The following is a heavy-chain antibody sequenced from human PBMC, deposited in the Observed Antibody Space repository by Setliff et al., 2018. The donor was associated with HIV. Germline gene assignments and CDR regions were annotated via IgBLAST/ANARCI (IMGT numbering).Heavy chain of an antibody. J-gene: IGHJ4*02. Sequence: GASVKVSCKTSGGTFSSYGISWVRQAPGQGLEWMGRISAYNGNTDHAQRLQGRVTMTTDTSTRTAYMELRSLRSDDTAVYYCARAAVAGPWRKLDYWGQGTLVTVSS. V-gene: IGHV1-18*01. CDR1: GGTFSSYG. CDR3: ARAAVAGPWRKLDY. D-gene: IGHD6-19*01. CDR2: ISAYNGNT.